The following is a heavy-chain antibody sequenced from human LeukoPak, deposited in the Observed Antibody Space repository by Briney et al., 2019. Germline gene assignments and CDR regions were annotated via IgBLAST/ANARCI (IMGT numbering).Heavy chain of an antibody. Sequence: PSETLSLTCSVSGGSINSNSHHWDWIRQAPGKGLEGIGNIYYSGTTSYNPSLKRRVTISVDPSENQFSLRLCCLPVAEAAVYSCARRGDIFTDYAIDYWGQGTLVTVSS. CDR1: GGSINSNSHH. CDR2: IYYSGTT. D-gene: IGHD3-9*01. V-gene: IGHV4-39*01. CDR3: ARRGDIFTDYAIDY. J-gene: IGHJ4*02.